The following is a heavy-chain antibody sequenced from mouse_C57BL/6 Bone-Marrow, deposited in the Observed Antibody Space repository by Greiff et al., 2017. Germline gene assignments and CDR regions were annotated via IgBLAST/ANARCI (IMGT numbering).Heavy chain of an antibody. V-gene: IGHV1-54*01. CDR1: GYAFTNYL. D-gene: IGHD2-10*01. CDR2: INPGSGGT. Sequence: QVQLKQSGAELVRPGTSVKVSCKASGYAFTNYLIEWVKQRPGQGLEWIGVINPGSGGTNYNEKFKGKETLTADKSSSTAYMQLSSLTSEDSAVYFCARLGPYPYYFDYWGQGTTLTVSS. J-gene: IGHJ2*01. CDR3: ARLGPYPYYFDY.